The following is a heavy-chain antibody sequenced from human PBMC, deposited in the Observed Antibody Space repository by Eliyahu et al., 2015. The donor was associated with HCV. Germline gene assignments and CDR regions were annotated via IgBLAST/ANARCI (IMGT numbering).Heavy chain of an antibody. CDR1: GGSISSYY. V-gene: IGHV4-59*08. Sequence: QVQLQESGPGLVKPSETLSLTCTVSGGSISSYYWSWIRQPPGKGLEWIGYSYYSGSTNYNPSLKSRVTISVDTSKNQFSLKLSPVTAADTAVYYCARHRTDTAMGKYYFDYWGQGTLVTVSS. J-gene: IGHJ4*02. D-gene: IGHD5-18*01. CDR3: ARHRTDTAMGKYYFDY. CDR2: SYYSGST.